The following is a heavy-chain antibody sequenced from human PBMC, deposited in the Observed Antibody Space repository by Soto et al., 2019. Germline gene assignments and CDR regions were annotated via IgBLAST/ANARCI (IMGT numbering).Heavy chain of an antibody. CDR1: GGPFSSYA. CDR3: ARSQGSSTSLEIYYYYYYGMDV. D-gene: IGHD2-2*01. CDR2: IIPISGTA. J-gene: IGHJ6*02. Sequence: QVQLVQSGAEVKKPGSSVKVSCKASGGPFSSYAISWVRQAPGQGLEWMGGIIPISGTANYAQKFQGRVTITADESTSTVSMELSSLRSEDTAVYFCARSQGSSTSLEIYYYYYYGMDVWGQGTTVTVSS. V-gene: IGHV1-69*01.